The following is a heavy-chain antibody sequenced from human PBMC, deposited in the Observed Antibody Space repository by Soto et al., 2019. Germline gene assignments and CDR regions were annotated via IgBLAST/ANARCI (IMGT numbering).Heavy chain of an antibody. CDR3: ARGSRRYYDFWSGLYADETDRWGDYYYYGMDV. CDR1: GYTFTSYD. J-gene: IGHJ6*02. V-gene: IGHV1-8*01. D-gene: IGHD3-3*01. CDR2: MNPNSGNT. Sequence: QVQLVQSGAEVKKPGASVKVSCKASGYTFTSYDINWVRQATGQGLEWMGWMNPNSGNTGYAQKFQGRVTMTRNTSLRKAYMELSSLRSEDTAVYYCARGSRRYYDFWSGLYADETDRWGDYYYYGMDVWGQGTTVTVSS.